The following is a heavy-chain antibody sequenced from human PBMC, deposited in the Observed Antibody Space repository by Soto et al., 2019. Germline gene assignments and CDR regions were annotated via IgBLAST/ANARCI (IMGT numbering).Heavy chain of an antibody. CDR3: ARGRGYCSGGSCYPKRYYFDY. CDR1: GYTFTSYD. V-gene: IGHV1-8*01. J-gene: IGHJ4*02. Sequence: QVQLVQSGAEVKKPGASVKVSCKASGYTFTSYDINWVRQATGQGLEWMGWMNPNSGNTGYAQKFQGRVTMTRNTSRSTAYMELSSLRSEDTAVYYCARGRGYCSGGSCYPKRYYFDYWGQGTLVTVSS. CDR2: MNPNSGNT. D-gene: IGHD2-15*01.